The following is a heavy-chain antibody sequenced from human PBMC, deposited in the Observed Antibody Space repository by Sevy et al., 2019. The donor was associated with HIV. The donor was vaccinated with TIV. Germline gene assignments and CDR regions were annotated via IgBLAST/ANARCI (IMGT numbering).Heavy chain of an antibody. J-gene: IGHJ4*02. V-gene: IGHV3-66*01. CDR2: IYSDGTT. CDR3: ARGKSGYGYALNY. Sequence: GGSLRLSCAASGFTVNSNYMTWVRQAPGKGLEGVSVIYSDGTTYHADSVKDRFTISRDNSKNTLYLRMNSLGAEDTAVYYCARGKSGYGYALNYWGQGTLVTVSS. D-gene: IGHD5-18*01. CDR1: GFTVNSNY.